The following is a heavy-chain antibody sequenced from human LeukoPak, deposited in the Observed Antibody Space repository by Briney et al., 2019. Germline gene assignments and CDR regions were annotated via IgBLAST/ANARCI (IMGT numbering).Heavy chain of an antibody. CDR1: GGSISSYY. D-gene: IGHD5-12*01. Sequence: SETLSLTCTVSGGSISSYYWSWIRQPPGKGLEWIGYIYYSGSTNYNPSLKSRVTMSVDTSKNQFSLKLSSVTAADTAVYYCAGTSGYASRYYFDYWGQGTLVTVSS. CDR3: AGTSGYASRYYFDY. CDR2: IYYSGST. J-gene: IGHJ4*02. V-gene: IGHV4-59*08.